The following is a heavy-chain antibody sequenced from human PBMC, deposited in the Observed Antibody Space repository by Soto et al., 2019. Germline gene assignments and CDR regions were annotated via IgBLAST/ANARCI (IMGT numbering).Heavy chain of an antibody. V-gene: IGHV4-34*01. CDR1: GGSFSGYY. J-gene: IGHJ5*02. CDR3: ARSLRRASRFDP. Sequence: QVQLQQWGAGLLKPSETLSLTCAVYGGSFSGYYWSWIRQPPGKGLEWIGEINHSGSTNYNPSLKSRVTISVDTSKNQFSLKLSSVTAADTAVYYCARSLRRASRFDPWGQGTLVTASS. CDR2: INHSGST. D-gene: IGHD4-17*01.